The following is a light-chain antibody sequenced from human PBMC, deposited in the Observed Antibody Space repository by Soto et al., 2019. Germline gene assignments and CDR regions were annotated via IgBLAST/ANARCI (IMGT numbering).Light chain of an antibody. CDR1: SSDVGGYNY. CDR3: SSYTSGSTLMV. Sequence: QSVLTQPASVSGSPGQSITISCTGTSSDVGGYNYVSWYQQHPARAPKLMIYDVSDRPSGVSNRFSGSKSGNTASLTISGLQAEDEADYYCSSYTSGSTLMVFGGGTKVTVL. CDR2: DVS. J-gene: IGLJ2*01. V-gene: IGLV2-14*01.